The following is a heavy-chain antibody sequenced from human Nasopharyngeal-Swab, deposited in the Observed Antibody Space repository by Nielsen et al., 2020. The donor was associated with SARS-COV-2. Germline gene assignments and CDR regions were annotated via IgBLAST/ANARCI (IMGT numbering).Heavy chain of an antibody. CDR3: ASLLRTDFDY. V-gene: IGHV3-48*02. D-gene: IGHD5/OR15-5a*01. Sequence: GGSLRLSCAASGFTFSSYSMNWVRQAPGKGLEWVSSISSSSSTIYYADSVKGRFTISRDNAKNSLYLQMNSLRDEDTAVYYCASLLRTDFDYWGQGTLVTVSS. CDR1: GFTFSSYS. J-gene: IGHJ4*02. CDR2: ISSSSSTI.